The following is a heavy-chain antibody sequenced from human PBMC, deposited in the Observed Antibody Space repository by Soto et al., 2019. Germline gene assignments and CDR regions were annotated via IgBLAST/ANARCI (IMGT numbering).Heavy chain of an antibody. V-gene: IGHV1-69*13. CDR2: IIPIFGTA. D-gene: IGHD2-2*01. J-gene: IGHJ3*02. CDR3: ARGGVIVVVPAATQSYRAFDI. CDR1: GGTFRSYA. Sequence: SVPVSCKASGGTFRSYAISWLRQAPGQGLEWMGGIIPIFGTANYAQKFQGRVTITADESTSTAYIELSSLRSDDTAVYFCARGGVIVVVPAATQSYRAFDIWGQGTMVTVSS.